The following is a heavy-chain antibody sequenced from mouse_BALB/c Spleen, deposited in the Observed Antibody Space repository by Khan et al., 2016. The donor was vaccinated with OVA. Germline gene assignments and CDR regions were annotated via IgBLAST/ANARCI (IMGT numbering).Heavy chain of an antibody. V-gene: IGHV3-2*02. D-gene: IGHD1-1*01. CDR3: SREGSRYNYAMDY. J-gene: IGHJ4*01. CDR1: GYSITSDYA. CDR2: ISYSGSN. Sequence: EVQLVESGPGLVKPSQSLSLTCTVTGYSITSDYAWNWIRQFPGNKLEWMGYISYSGSNNYNPALKSRISITRETSKNQFFLQLNSVTTEDTATYYCSREGSRYNYAMDYWGQGTSVTVSS.